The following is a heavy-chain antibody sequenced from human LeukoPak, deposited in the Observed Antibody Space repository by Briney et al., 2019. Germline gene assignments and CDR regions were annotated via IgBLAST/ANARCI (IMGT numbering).Heavy chain of an antibody. D-gene: IGHD3-22*01. CDR2: MDSSGST. V-gene: IGHV4-59*01. J-gene: IGHJ5*02. CDR1: GGSISSSY. Sequence: SETLSLTCTVAGGSISSSYWNWIRQPPGKGLEWIGNMDSSGSTKYNPSLRSRVTMSTDTSKNLFSLKLRPVTAADTATYYCTRGYYEPFDRWGQGTLVTVSS. CDR3: TRGYYEPFDR.